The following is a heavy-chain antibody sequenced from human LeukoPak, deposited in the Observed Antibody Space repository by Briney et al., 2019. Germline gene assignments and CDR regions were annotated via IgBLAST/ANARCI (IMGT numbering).Heavy chain of an antibody. J-gene: IGHJ4*02. V-gene: IGHV3-7*01. CDR1: GFSFRNYW. CDR3: ARQHDYADF. Sequence: PGGSLRLSCAASGFSFRNYWMSWVRQAPGKGLEWVANINQANSEKHYVDSVKGRFAISRDNAENSLFLQMNSLRAEDTAVYYCARQHDYADFWGQGTLVTVSS. CDR2: INQANSEK.